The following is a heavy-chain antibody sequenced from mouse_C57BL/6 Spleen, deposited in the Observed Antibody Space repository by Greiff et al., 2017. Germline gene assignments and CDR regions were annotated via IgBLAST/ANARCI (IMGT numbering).Heavy chain of an antibody. Sequence: VQLQQSGPELVKPGASVKISCKASGYAFSSSWMNWVKQRPGKGLEWIGRIYPGDGDTNYNGKFKGKATLTADESSSTAYMQLSSLTSEDSAVYFCARSDSKYYAMDYWGQGTSVTVSS. D-gene: IGHD2-5*01. CDR1: GYAFSSSW. CDR3: ARSDSKYYAMDY. CDR2: IYPGDGDT. J-gene: IGHJ4*01. V-gene: IGHV1-82*01.